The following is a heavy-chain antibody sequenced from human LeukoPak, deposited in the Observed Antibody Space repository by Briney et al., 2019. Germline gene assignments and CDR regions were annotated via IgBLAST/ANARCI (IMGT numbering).Heavy chain of an antibody. Sequence: EASVKVSCKASGYTFSSYGITWVRQAPGQGLEWMGWINPYNGNTNYAQKLQDRVTMTTDTSTSTAYMELRSLRSDDTAVYYCARDLITMVRGVIDYWGQGTLVTVSS. J-gene: IGHJ4*02. CDR2: INPYNGNT. CDR1: GYTFSSYG. D-gene: IGHD3-10*01. CDR3: ARDLITMVRGVIDY. V-gene: IGHV1-18*04.